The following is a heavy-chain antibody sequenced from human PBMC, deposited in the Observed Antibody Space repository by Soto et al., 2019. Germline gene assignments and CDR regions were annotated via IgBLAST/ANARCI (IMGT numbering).Heavy chain of an antibody. CDR2: ISAYNGNT. CDR1: GYTFTSYG. CDR3: SCYYCPTTTDVAFVF. V-gene: IGHV1-18*01. D-gene: IGHD3-10*01. Sequence: ASVKVSCKASGYTFTSYGISWVRQAPGQGLEWMGWISAYNGNTNYAQKLQGRVTMTTDTSTSTAYMELRSLRSDDTAVYYCSCYYCPTTTDVAFVFLRHGTMVTVS. J-gene: IGHJ3*01.